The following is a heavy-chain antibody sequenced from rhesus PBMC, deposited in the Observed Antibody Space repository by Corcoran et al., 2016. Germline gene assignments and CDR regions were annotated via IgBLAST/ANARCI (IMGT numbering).Heavy chain of an antibody. Sequence: QVQLQESGPGVVKPSETLSLTCAVSGGSISGGYDWSWIRQPPGKGLEWIGYIYGSSGSTNSNPSLKNRVTISKDASKNEFSLKLSAVTAADTAVYYCGSGSWNGVLDSWGQGVVVTVSS. V-gene: IGHV4-76*01. D-gene: IGHD6-25*01. CDR2: IYGSSGST. CDR3: GSGSWNGVLDS. J-gene: IGHJ6*01. CDR1: GGSISGGYD.